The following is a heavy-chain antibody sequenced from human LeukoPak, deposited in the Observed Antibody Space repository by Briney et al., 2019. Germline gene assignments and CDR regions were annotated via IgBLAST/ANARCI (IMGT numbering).Heavy chain of an antibody. J-gene: IGHJ2*01. V-gene: IGHV1-18*01. Sequence: ASVKVSCKASGYTFTSYGISWVRQAPGRGLEWMGWISAYNGNTNYAQKLQGRVTMTTDTSTSTAYMELRSLRSEDTAVYYCAKGMFGYLGGLYWYFDLWGRGTLVTVSS. CDR2: ISAYNGNT. D-gene: IGHD3-22*01. CDR3: AKGMFGYLGGLYWYFDL. CDR1: GYTFTSYG.